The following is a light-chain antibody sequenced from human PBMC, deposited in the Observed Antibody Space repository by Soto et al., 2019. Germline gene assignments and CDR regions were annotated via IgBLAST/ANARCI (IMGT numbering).Light chain of an antibody. J-gene: IGKJ2*01. CDR3: QQYDNSVYT. Sequence: EIVLTQSPGTLSLSPGERATLSCRTSQTVASPYLAWYQQRVGQAPRLLIYGTSTRATGIPDRFSGTRSGTDFTLTISRLEPEDSAVYYCQQYDNSVYTFGQGTKLEIK. CDR1: QTVASPY. V-gene: IGKV3-20*01. CDR2: GTS.